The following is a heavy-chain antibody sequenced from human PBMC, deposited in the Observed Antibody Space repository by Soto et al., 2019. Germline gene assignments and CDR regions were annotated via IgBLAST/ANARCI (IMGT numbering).Heavy chain of an antibody. CDR3: ARDHSEAVAVDY. Sequence: QVQLVESGGGVVQPGRSLRLSCAASGFTFSSYGMHWVRQAPGKGLEWVAVIWYDGSNKYYADSVKGRFTISRDNSKNTPYLQMNSLRAEDTAVYYGARDHSEAVAVDYWGQGTLVTVSS. CDR1: GFTFSSYG. D-gene: IGHD6-19*01. CDR2: IWYDGSNK. J-gene: IGHJ4*02. V-gene: IGHV3-33*01.